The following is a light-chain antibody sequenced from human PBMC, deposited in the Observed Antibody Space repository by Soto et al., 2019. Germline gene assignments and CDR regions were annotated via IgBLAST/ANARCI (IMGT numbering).Light chain of an antibody. V-gene: IGKV1-9*01. J-gene: IGKJ4*01. CDR1: QDISSY. CDR2: GES. CDR3: KQVYDYQIT. Sequence: PLPQSPSFLSASVGDRVPVTCRSSQDISSYLAWYTTKPGKAPKILIYGESTLQSGVPPRFGGSGYGTACTLTISSLQPEEGATDFGKQVYDYQITVGGGTKVDIK.